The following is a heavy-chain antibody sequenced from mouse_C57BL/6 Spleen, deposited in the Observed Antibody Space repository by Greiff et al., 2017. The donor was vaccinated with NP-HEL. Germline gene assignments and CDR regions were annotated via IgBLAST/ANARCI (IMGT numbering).Heavy chain of an antibody. V-gene: IGHV2-2*01. Sequence: VQLQQSGPGLVQPSQSLSITCTVSGFSLTSYGVHWVRQSPGKGLEWLGVIWSGGSTDYNAAFISRLSISKDNSKSQVFFKMNSLQADDTAIYYCARGGSNYYAMDYWGQGTSVTVSS. J-gene: IGHJ4*01. CDR3: ARGGSNYYAMDY. CDR2: IWSGGST. CDR1: GFSLTSYG. D-gene: IGHD1-1*01.